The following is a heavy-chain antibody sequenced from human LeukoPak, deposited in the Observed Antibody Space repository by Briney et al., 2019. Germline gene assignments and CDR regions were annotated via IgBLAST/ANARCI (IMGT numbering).Heavy chain of an antibody. D-gene: IGHD5-24*01. V-gene: IGHV3-23*01. J-gene: IGHJ4*02. CDR2: ISGSGGST. CDR1: GFTFSSYA. Sequence: GGSLRLSCAASGFTFSSYAMSWVRQAPGKGLEWVSAISGSGGSTYYADSVKGRFTISRDNSKNTLYLQMNSLRAEDTAVYYCAKSNGVDRNGYNSDYFDYWGQGTLVTVSS. CDR3: AKSNGVDRNGYNSDYFDY.